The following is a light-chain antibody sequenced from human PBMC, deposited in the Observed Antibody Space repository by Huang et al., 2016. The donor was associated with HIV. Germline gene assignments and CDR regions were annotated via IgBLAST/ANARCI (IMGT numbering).Light chain of an antibody. CDR1: QSVSSN. V-gene: IGKV3-15*01. CDR2: SAS. Sequence: EVVMTQSPATLSVSQGERATLPCRASQSVSSNLAWYQQKPGQAPRLLSYSASTRATGIPARFSGSGSGTEFTLTISSLQSEDFAVYYCQQYNNWPWTFGQGTKVEIK. CDR3: QQYNNWPWT. J-gene: IGKJ1*01.